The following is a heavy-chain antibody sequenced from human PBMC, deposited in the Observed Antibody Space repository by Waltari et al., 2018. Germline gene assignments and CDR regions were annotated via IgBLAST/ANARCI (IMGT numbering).Heavy chain of an antibody. CDR1: DDSTRYSSYF. CDR3: ARGGYYYDTLGDS. V-gene: IGHV4-39*07. Sequence: LQLQESGPGLVKASETLSLNCTVSDDSTRYSSYFWGWIRQPPGKGLEWIGSVYISGTTYYIPSLKGRVTMSLETSKNQFSLKLKSVTAADTAVYYCARGGYYYDTLGDSWGQGTLVTVSS. J-gene: IGHJ5*01. CDR2: VYISGTT. D-gene: IGHD3-22*01.